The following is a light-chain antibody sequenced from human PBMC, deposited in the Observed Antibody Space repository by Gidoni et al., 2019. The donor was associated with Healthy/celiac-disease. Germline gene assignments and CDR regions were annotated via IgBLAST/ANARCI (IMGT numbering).Light chain of an antibody. CDR3: QQYGSAPT. V-gene: IGKV3-20*01. CDR1: QSVSSSY. Sequence: IVLTQSPGTLSLSPGERATLSCRVSQSVSSSYLAWYQQKPGQAPRLLIYGASSRATGIPDRFSGSGSGTDFTLTISRLEPEDFAVYYCQQYGSAPTFGQGTKVEIK. CDR2: GAS. J-gene: IGKJ1*01.